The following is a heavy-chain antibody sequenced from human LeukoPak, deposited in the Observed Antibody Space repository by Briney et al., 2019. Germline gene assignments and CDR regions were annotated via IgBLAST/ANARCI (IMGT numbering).Heavy chain of an antibody. CDR1: GFTFSSYG. J-gene: IGHJ6*02. Sequence: GGSLRLFCAASGFTFSSYGMHWVRQTPGKGLEWVAVIWYDGSNKYYADSVKGRFTISRDNSKNTLYLQMNSLRAEDTAVYYCARGGYCSSTSCSNYDGMDVWGQGTTVTVSS. CDR3: ARGGYCSSTSCSNYDGMDV. V-gene: IGHV3-33*01. CDR2: IWYDGSNK. D-gene: IGHD2-2*03.